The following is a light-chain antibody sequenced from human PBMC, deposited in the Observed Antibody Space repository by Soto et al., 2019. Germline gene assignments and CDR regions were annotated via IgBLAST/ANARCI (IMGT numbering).Light chain of an antibody. Sequence: ETVLRQSPGTLSLSPGDRATLSCRASQTVGTNAVVWFQQKPGQAPRLVMYQTSARATGIPDRFSGSGSGTDFTLTISRLETEDFAVYYCQQYNNWPPITFGQGTRLEIK. J-gene: IGKJ5*01. CDR1: QTVGTNA. CDR2: QTS. V-gene: IGKV3D-20*02. CDR3: QQYNNWPPIT.